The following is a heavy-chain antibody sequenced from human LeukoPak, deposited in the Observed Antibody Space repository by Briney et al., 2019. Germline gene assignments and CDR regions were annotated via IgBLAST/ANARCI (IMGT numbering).Heavy chain of an antibody. J-gene: IGHJ6*02. Sequence: KPGGSLRLSCAASGFTFSSYAMNWVRQAPGKGLEWVSSISSSSYIYYADSVKGRFTISRDNAKNSLYLQMNSLRAEDTAVYYCARDRWELLSNSYHYCGLDVWGQGTTVTVSS. CDR3: ARDRWELLSNSYHYCGLDV. V-gene: IGHV3-21*01. D-gene: IGHD2-15*01. CDR1: GFTFSSYA. CDR2: ISSSSYI.